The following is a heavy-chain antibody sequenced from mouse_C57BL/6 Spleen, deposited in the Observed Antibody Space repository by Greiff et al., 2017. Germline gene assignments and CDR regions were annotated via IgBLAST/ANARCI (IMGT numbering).Heavy chain of an antibody. Sequence: QVQLKQPGAELVKPGASVKMSCKASGYTFTSYWITWVQQRPGQGLEWIGDIYPGSGSTNYTEKFKSMATLTVDTSSSTAYMQLSSLTSEDSAVYYCATQTDYVYYFDYWGQGTTLTVSS. D-gene: IGHD1-1*02. CDR2: IYPGSGST. J-gene: IGHJ2*01. V-gene: IGHV1-55*01. CDR1: GYTFTSYW. CDR3: ATQTDYVYYFDY.